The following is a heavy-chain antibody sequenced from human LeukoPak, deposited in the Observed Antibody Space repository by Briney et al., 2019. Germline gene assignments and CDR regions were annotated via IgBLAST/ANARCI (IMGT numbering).Heavy chain of an antibody. Sequence: GGSLRLSCAASTFIVSSSHMTWVRQTPGKGLEWVSVIYSGGSTFYADSVKGRFTISRDNPRNTLYLQRNSLRAEDTAVYYCARGRNYFPIDYWGQGTLVTVSS. CDR2: IYSGGST. V-gene: IGHV3-53*01. D-gene: IGHD2/OR15-2a*01. CDR3: ARGRNYFPIDY. J-gene: IGHJ4*02. CDR1: TFIVSSSH.